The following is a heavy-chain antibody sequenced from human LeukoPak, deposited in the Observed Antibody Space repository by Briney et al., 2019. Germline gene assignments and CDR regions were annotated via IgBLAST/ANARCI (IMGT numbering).Heavy chain of an antibody. CDR3: AVDQPVAGVSNFDS. J-gene: IGHJ4*02. Sequence: ASVKVSCKASGYTFSRYAMNWLRQAPGQGLEWMGWINPNTGNPTYAQAFTGRFVFSLDTSVSTAYLQISSLNTEDTAVYYCAVDQPVAGVSNFDSWGQGTLVTVSS. CDR1: GYTFSRYA. CDR2: INPNTGNP. V-gene: IGHV7-4-1*02. D-gene: IGHD6-19*01.